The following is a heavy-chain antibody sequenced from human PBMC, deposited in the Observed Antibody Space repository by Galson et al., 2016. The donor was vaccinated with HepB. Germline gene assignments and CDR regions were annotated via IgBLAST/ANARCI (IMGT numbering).Heavy chain of an antibody. CDR2: IYTNGGP. V-gene: IGHV4-61*02. J-gene: IGHJ4*02. CDR3: ARTTISAHPYFDY. CDR1: GVSISGVSYY. Sequence: TLSLTCTVSGVSISGVSYYWGWIRQPAGKGLEWIGRIYTNGGPNYNPSLKSRVTISIDSSENQFFLNLTSVTAADTAVYYCARTTISAHPYFDYWGQGTLVSVSS. D-gene: IGHD2-21*02.